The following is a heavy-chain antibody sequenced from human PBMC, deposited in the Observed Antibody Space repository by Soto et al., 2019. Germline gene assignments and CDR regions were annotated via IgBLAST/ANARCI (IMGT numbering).Heavy chain of an antibody. J-gene: IGHJ4*02. CDR1: GFTFSSYS. CDR2: ISSSSSYI. D-gene: IGHD5-18*01. Sequence: GGSLRLSCAASGFTFSSYSMNWVRQAPGKVLEWVSSISSSSSYIYYADSVKGRFTISRDNAKNSLYLQMNSLRAEDTAVYYCAREGTVGYSYGFDYWGQGTLVTVSS. V-gene: IGHV3-21*01. CDR3: AREGTVGYSYGFDY.